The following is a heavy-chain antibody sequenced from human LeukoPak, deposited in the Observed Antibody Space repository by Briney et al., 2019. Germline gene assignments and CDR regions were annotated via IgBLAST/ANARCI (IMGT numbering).Heavy chain of an antibody. Sequence: SETLSLTCTVSGYSISSGYYWGWIRQPPGKGLEWIGSIYHSGSTYYNPSLKSRVTMSIDTSKNQFSLKLSSVTALDTAVYYCARWVRGSSWYVDYWGQGTLVTVSS. V-gene: IGHV4-38-2*02. J-gene: IGHJ4*02. CDR2: IYHSGST. D-gene: IGHD6-13*01. CDR1: GYSISSGYY. CDR3: ARWVRGSSWYVDY.